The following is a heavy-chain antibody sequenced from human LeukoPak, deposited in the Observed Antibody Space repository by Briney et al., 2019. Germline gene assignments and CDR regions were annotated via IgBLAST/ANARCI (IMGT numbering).Heavy chain of an antibody. D-gene: IGHD2-15*01. Sequence: ASVKVSCKASGYTFTSYYMHWVRQAPGQGLEWMGWISAYNGNTNYAQKLQGRVTMTTDTSTSTAYMELRSLRSDDTAVYYCARADCSGGSCYSSDYWGQGTLVTVSS. CDR3: ARADCSGGSCYSSDY. CDR1: GYTFTSYY. J-gene: IGHJ4*02. CDR2: ISAYNGNT. V-gene: IGHV1-18*04.